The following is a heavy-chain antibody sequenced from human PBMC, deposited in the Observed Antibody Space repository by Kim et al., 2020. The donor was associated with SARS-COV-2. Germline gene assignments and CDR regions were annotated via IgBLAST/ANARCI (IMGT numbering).Heavy chain of an antibody. CDR2: INPSGGST. D-gene: IGHD3-22*01. J-gene: IGHJ6*02. CDR3: ARVYYYDSSGYYPLNGMDV. CDR1: GYTFTSYY. Sequence: ASVKVSCKASGYTFTSYYMHWVRQAPGQGLEWMGIINPSGGSTSYAQKFQGRVTMTRDTSTSTVYMELSSLRSEDTAVYYCARVYYYDSSGYYPLNGMDVWGQGTTVTVSS. V-gene: IGHV1-46*01.